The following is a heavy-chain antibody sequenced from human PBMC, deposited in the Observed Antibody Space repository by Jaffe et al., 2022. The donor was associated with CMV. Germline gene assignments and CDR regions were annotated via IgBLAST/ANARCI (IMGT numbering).Heavy chain of an antibody. Sequence: QVQLQESGPGLVKPSGTLSLTCAVSDGTISRSHWSWIRQPPGKGLEWIGNISYTGTTNYNPSLKSRVTMSVDTSKNKFSLKLTSVTAADTAVYYCARGGDGSKGPTLHWGQGILVTVSS. D-gene: IGHD3-10*01. CDR2: ISYTGTT. CDR3: ARGGDGSKGPTLH. J-gene: IGHJ4*02. CDR1: DGTISRSH. V-gene: IGHV4-59*01.